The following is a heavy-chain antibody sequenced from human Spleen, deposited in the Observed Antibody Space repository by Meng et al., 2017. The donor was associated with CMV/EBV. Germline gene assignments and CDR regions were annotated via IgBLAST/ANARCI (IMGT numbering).Heavy chain of an antibody. V-gene: IGHV1-69*05. CDR1: GGTFSSYG. Sequence: KASGGTFSSYGLSWVRQAPGQGLEWMGGIIPILGTVRYAHRFRGRVTITTDESTSTAYMELSSLRSADTAVYFCARGYGGDTRVFEFWGQGTLVTVSS. CDR2: IIPILGTV. D-gene: IGHD2-21*02. J-gene: IGHJ4*02. CDR3: ARGYGGDTRVFEF.